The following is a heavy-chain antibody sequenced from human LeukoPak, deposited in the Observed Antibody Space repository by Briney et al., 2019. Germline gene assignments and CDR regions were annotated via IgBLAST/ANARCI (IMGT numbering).Heavy chain of an antibody. Sequence: SETLSLTCTVSGGSISSYYWSWIRQPPGKGLEWIGCIYYSGSTYYNPSLKSRVTISVDTSKNQFSLKLSSVTAADTAVYYCARGHDRSGYAFDIWGQGTMVTVSS. CDR3: ARGHDRSGYAFDI. V-gene: IGHV4-59*12. D-gene: IGHD3-22*01. J-gene: IGHJ3*02. CDR1: GGSISSYY. CDR2: IYYSGST.